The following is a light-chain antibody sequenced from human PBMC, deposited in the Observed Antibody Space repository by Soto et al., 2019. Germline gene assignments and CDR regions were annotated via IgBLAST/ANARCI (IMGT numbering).Light chain of an antibody. V-gene: IGKV3-20*01. CDR3: QQYGTSPLT. Sequence: EIVMTQSPATLSVSPGERATLSCRASQSVSSNLAWYQQKPGQAPRLLMYGASNRATGIPDRFSGSGSGTDFTLTISRLEPEDFAVYYCQQYGTSPLTFGGGTKVDI. J-gene: IGKJ4*01. CDR1: QSVSSN. CDR2: GAS.